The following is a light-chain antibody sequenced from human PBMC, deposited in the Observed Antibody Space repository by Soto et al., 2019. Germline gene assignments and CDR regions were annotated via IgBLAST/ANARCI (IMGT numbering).Light chain of an antibody. CDR1: HDVSRN. CDR3: EQYSSMVY. J-gene: IGKJ4*01. CDR2: DAT. V-gene: IGKV1-33*01. Sequence: DIQMTQSPSSLSASVGDRVTIACQSSHDVSRNLNWLQQNPGEAPKLLIYDATNLERGVPSRFSGSGSGTDLTFIISSLQTEDVATYYCEQYSSMVYFGGGTAIEIK.